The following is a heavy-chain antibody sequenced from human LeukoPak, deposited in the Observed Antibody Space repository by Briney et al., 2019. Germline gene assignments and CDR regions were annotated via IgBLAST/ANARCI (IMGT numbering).Heavy chain of an antibody. CDR1: GGSISSYY. V-gene: IGHV4-59*01. Sequence: SETLSLTCTVSGGSISSYYWSWIRQPPGKGLEWIGYIYYSGSTNYNPSLKSRVTISVDTSKNQFSLKLSSVTAADTAVYYCAREGDYVWGSYRSHWGQGTLVTVSS. D-gene: IGHD3-16*02. J-gene: IGHJ4*02. CDR2: IYYSGST. CDR3: AREGDYVWGSYRSH.